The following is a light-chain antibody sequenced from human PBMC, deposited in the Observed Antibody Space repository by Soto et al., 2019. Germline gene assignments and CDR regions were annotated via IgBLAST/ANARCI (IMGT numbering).Light chain of an antibody. CDR3: QHYNSYSEA. V-gene: IGKV1-5*03. CDR2: KAS. Sequence: EIQMTRSPSSLSASVGDRVTITCRASQSISSYLNWYQQKPGKAPKLLIYKASSLESGVPSRFSGSGSGTEFTLTISSLQPDDFATYYCQHYNSYSEAFGQGTKVDI. J-gene: IGKJ1*01. CDR1: QSISSY.